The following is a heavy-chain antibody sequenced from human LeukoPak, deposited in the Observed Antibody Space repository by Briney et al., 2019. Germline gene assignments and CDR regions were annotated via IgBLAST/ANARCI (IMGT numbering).Heavy chain of an antibody. J-gene: IGHJ4*02. V-gene: IGHV3-23*01. CDR3: ATYTGYDRIFDY. D-gene: IGHD5-12*01. Sequence: GGSLRLSCAASGFTFSSHAMSWVRQAPGKGLEWVSAISGSGGSTYYADSVKGRFTISRDNSKNTLYVQMNSLRAEDTAVYYCATYTGYDRIFDYWGQGTLVTVSS. CDR1: GFTFSSHA. CDR2: ISGSGGST.